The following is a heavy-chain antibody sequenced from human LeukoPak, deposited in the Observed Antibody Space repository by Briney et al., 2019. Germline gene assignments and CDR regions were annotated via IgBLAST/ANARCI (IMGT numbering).Heavy chain of an antibody. CDR1: GFTFSSYG. CDR2: ISYDGNNK. J-gene: IGHJ6*02. D-gene: IGHD3-9*01. CDR3: AKDPPYYDILTGGSGMDV. V-gene: IGHV3-30*18. Sequence: GGSLRLSCAASGFTFSSYGMHWVRQAPGKGLEWVAVISYDGNNKYYADSVKGRFTISRDNSKNTLYLQMNSLRAEDTAVYYCAKDPPYYDILTGGSGMDVWGQGTTVTVSS.